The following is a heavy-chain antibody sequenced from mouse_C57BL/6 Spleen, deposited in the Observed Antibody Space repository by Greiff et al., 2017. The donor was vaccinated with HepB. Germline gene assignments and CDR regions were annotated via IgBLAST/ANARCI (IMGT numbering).Heavy chain of an antibody. J-gene: IGHJ2*01. CDR2: ISDGGSYT. D-gene: IGHD1-1*01. Sequence: EVKLVESGGGLVKPGGSLKLSCAASGFTFSSYAMSWVRQTPEKRLEWVATISDGGSYTYYPDNVKGRFTISRDNAKNNLYLQMSHLKSEDTAMYYCARAGTTVVATRYYFDYWGQGTTLTVSS. CDR1: GFTFSSYA. V-gene: IGHV5-4*03. CDR3: ARAGTTVVATRYYFDY.